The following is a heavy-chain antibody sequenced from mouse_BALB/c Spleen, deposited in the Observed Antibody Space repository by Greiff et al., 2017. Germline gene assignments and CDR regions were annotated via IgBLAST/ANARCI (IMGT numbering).Heavy chain of an antibody. J-gene: IGHJ4*01. CDR3: ARGGSSSFYAMDY. CDR2: ISSGGSYT. Sequence: EVQLQQSGGDLVKPGGSLKLSCAASGFTFSSYGMSWVRQTPDKRLEWVATISSGGSYTYYPDSVKGRFTISRDNAKNTLYLQMSSLKSEDTAMYYCARGGSSSFYAMDYWGQGTSVTVSS. V-gene: IGHV5-6*01. CDR1: GFTFSSYG. D-gene: IGHD1-1*01.